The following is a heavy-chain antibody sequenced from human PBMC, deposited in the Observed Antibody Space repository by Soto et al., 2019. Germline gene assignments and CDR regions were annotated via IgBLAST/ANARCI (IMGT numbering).Heavy chain of an antibody. CDR2: IFYSGST. D-gene: IGHD2-15*01. V-gene: IGHV4-39*01. CDR1: SGSISSTIYS. J-gene: IGHJ4*02. Sequence: TSETLSLTCTVSSGSISSTIYSWDWIRQPPGKGLEWIGSIFYSGSTYYNPSLKSRVTISVDTSKNQFSLTLTSVTAADTAVYYCGTGYCSAGSCALDYWGQGTLVTVSS. CDR3: GTGYCSAGSCALDY.